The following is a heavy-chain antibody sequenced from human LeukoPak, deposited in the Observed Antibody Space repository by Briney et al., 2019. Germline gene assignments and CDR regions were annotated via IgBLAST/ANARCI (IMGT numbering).Heavy chain of an antibody. CDR3: TTCGGDCYFNY. V-gene: IGHV3-15*01. D-gene: IGHD2-21*02. Sequence: PGGSLRLSCVASGFTFSNAWMNWVRQAPGKGLEWVGRIKSKPVGETTSYAAPVIGRFTISRDDSRNTLYLQMNSLKTEDTALYYCTTCGGDCYFNYWGQGTLVTVSS. J-gene: IGHJ4*02. CDR1: GFTFSNAW. CDR2: IKSKPVGETT.